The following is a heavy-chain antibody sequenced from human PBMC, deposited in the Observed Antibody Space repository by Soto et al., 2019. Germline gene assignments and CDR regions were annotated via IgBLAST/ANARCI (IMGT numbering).Heavy chain of an antibody. CDR3: ARPPAAVGGTFAFDI. D-gene: IGHD6-19*01. V-gene: IGHV5-51*01. Sequence: GESLKISCKGSGYSFTSYWIGWGRQMPGKGLEWMGHYYPGDSDTRYSPPFQGQVTISADKSISTAYLQWSSLKASDTAMDYCARPPAAVGGTFAFDIWGQGTMVTVSS. CDR1: GYSFTSYW. J-gene: IGHJ3*02. CDR2: YYPGDSDT.